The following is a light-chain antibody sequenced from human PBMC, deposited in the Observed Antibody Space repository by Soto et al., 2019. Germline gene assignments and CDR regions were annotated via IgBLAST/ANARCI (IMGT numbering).Light chain of an antibody. J-gene: IGKJ1*01. CDR1: QSISTW. CDR3: QQYNSDSWT. V-gene: IGKV1-5*03. Sequence: DIHMTQSPSTLSASVGDRVTITCRASQSISTWLAWYQQKSGRAPKLLIYKASSLESWVPSRFRGSGSGTEFTLTISSLQSDDFATYYCQQYNSDSWTFGQGTKVEIK. CDR2: KAS.